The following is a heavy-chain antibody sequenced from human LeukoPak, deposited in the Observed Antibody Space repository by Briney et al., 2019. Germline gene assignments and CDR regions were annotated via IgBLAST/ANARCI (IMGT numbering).Heavy chain of an antibody. CDR1: GGSFSGYY. D-gene: IGHD2-15*01. J-gene: IGHJ6*02. Sequence: SETLSLTCAVYGGSFSGYYWSWIRQPPGKGLEWIGEINHSGSTNYNPSLKSRVTISVDTSKNQFSLKLSSVTAADTAVYYCARIWQHTHYYYYGMDVWGQGTTVTVSS. CDR3: ARIWQHTHYYYYGMDV. V-gene: IGHV4-34*01. CDR2: INHSGST.